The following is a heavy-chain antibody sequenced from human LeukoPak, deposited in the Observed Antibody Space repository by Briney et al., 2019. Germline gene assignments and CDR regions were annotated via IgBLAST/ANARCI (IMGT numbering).Heavy chain of an antibody. CDR1: GESISGFY. Sequence: PSETLSLTCTVSGESISGFYWTWIRQPPGKGLEWIGYIYYSGSTNYNPSLKSRVTISVDTSNNQFSLKLSSVTAADTAVYYCARAHYGSGSYYNDYWGQGTLVTVSS. V-gene: IGHV4-59*01. CDR2: IYYSGST. D-gene: IGHD3-10*01. J-gene: IGHJ4*02. CDR3: ARAHYGSGSYYNDY.